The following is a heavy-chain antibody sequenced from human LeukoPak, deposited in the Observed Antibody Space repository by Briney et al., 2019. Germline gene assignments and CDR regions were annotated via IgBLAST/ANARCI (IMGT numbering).Heavy chain of an antibody. CDR1: GFTSSSYA. CDR2: ISYDGTNK. D-gene: IGHD3-16*01. V-gene: IGHV3-30*01. J-gene: IGHJ6*03. CDR3: ARDQGSLPVWFYSYMDV. Sequence: PGRSLRLSCAASGFTSSSYATHWVCHAPHEGLEWLAVISYDGTNKYYAHSVKGRFTIPRDNSKNTLYLQMNSLRDEDTAVYYCARDQGSLPVWFYSYMDVWGSGTTVSVSS.